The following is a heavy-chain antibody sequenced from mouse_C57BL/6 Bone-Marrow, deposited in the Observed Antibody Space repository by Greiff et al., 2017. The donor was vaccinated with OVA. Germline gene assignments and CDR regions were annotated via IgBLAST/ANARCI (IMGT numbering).Heavy chain of an antibody. CDR1: GYTFTGYW. V-gene: IGHV1-9*01. D-gene: IGHD3-2*02. CDR2: ILPGSGST. CDR3: ARSPAQERIFLWFAY. Sequence: QVQLQQSGAELMKPGASVKLSCKATGYTFTGYWIEWVKQRPGHGLEWIGEILPGSGSTNYNEKFKGKATFTADTSSTTAYMQLSSLTTEDSAIYYCARSPAQERIFLWFAYWGQGTLVTVSA. J-gene: IGHJ3*01.